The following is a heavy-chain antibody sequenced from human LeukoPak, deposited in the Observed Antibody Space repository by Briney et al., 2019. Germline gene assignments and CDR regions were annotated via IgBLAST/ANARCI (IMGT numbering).Heavy chain of an antibody. Sequence: GGSLRLSCAASGFTVSSNYMSWVRQAPGKGLEWVSVIYSGGSTYYADSVKGRFTISRDNSKNTLYLQMNSLRAGDTAVYYCARERTYYFDYWGQGTLVTVSS. CDR1: GFTVSSNY. V-gene: IGHV3-53*01. CDR2: IYSGGST. CDR3: ARERTYYFDY. J-gene: IGHJ4*02.